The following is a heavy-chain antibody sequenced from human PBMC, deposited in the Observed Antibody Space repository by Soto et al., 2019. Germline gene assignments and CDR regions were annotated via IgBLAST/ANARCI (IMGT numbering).Heavy chain of an antibody. J-gene: IGHJ4*02. D-gene: IGHD6-13*01. Sequence: EVQVVESGGGLVQPGGSLRLSCAASGFTLSTYWMTWVRQAPGKGLEWVANIKQDGSEKYYVDSVKDRFTVSRDNAKNSLYLQMNSLRTEDTAVYYCGTADRGTAAGGTVQWGQGTLVTVSS. V-gene: IGHV3-7*01. CDR2: IKQDGSEK. CDR1: GFTLSTYW. CDR3: GTADRGTAAGGTVQ.